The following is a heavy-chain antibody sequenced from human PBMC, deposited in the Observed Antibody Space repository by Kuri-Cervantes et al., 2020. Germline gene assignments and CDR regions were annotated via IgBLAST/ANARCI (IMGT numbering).Heavy chain of an antibody. Sequence: GESLKISCAASGFTFSNYWMSWVRQAPGKGLEWVSSISSSSSYIYYADSVKGRFTISRDNAKNSLYLQMNSLRAEDTAVYYCARDGSEYSGYESEGIDYWGQGTLVTVSS. V-gene: IGHV3-21*01. CDR3: ARDGSEYSGYESEGIDY. D-gene: IGHD5-12*01. CDR2: ISSSSSYI. CDR1: GFTFSNYW. J-gene: IGHJ4*02.